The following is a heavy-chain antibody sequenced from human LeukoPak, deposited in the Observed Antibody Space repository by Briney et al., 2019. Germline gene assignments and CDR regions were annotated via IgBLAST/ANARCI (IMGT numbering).Heavy chain of an antibody. V-gene: IGHV1-69*01. CDR3: ARDHSSSGSKPDAFDI. CDR2: IIPIIGTA. CDR1: GGTFSSYA. D-gene: IGHD6-6*01. J-gene: IGHJ3*02. Sequence: GSSVKVSCKASGGTFSSYAISWVRQAPGQGLEWMGGIIPIIGTANYAQKFQGRVTITADESTSTAYMELSSLRSEDTAVYYCARDHSSSGSKPDAFDIWGQGTMVTVSS.